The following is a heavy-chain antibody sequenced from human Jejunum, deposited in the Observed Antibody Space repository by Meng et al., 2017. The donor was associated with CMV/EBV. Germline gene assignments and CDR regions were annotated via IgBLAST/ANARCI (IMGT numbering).Heavy chain of an antibody. Sequence: QLPPPESGPGLVKPSETLSLTCTVSGGSISSRSYYWGWIRQPPGKGLEWIGSIYYSGSTYYNPSLKSRVTISVDTSKNQFFLKLSSVTAADTAVYHCLRGSGGSVWGQGTLVTVSS. CDR3: LRGSGGSV. V-gene: IGHV4-39*07. CDR1: GGSISSRSYY. CDR2: IYYSGST. D-gene: IGHD3-10*01. J-gene: IGHJ1*01.